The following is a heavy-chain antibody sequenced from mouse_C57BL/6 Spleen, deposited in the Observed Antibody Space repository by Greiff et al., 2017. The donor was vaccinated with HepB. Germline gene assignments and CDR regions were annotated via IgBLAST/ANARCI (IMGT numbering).Heavy chain of an antibody. CDR1: GFTFSDYG. CDR2: ISSGSSTI. Sequence: EVMLVESGGGLVKPGGSLKLSCAASGFTFSDYGMHWVRQAPEKGLEWVAYISSGSSTIYYADTVKGRFTISRDNAKNTLFLQMTSLRSEDTAMYYCARNSYYYGSSYWYFDVWGTGTTVTVSS. CDR3: ARNSYYYGSSYWYFDV. D-gene: IGHD1-1*01. J-gene: IGHJ1*03. V-gene: IGHV5-17*01.